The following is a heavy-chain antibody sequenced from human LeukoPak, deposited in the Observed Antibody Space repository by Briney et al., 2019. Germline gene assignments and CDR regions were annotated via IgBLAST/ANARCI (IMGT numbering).Heavy chain of an antibody. CDR2: ISSSGSTI. V-gene: IGHV3-48*04. Sequence: GGSLRLSCAASGSTFSSYTMNWVRQAPGKGLEWVSYISSSGSTIYYADSVKGRFTISRDNAKNSLYLQMNSLRAEDTAVYYCARDAVMITFGGDAFDIWGQGTMVTVSS. CDR3: ARDAVMITFGGDAFDI. D-gene: IGHD3-16*01. CDR1: GSTFSSYT. J-gene: IGHJ3*02.